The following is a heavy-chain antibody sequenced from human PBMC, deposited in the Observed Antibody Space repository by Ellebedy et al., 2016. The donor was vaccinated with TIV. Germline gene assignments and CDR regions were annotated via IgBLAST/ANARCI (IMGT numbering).Heavy chain of an antibody. CDR3: AKPLSSGSYPFDY. D-gene: IGHD3-10*01. J-gene: IGHJ4*02. Sequence: GGSLRLXXAVSGFTFSSYGMHWVRQAPGKGLEWVAVISYDGSAEFYADSVKGRFTISRDKSKNTLYLQMSSLRAEDTAVYYCAKPLSSGSYPFDYWGQGALVIVSS. CDR2: ISYDGSAE. CDR1: GFTFSSYG. V-gene: IGHV3-30*18.